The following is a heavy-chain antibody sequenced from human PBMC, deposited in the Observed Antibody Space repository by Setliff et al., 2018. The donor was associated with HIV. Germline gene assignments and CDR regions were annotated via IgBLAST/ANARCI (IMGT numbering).Heavy chain of an antibody. V-gene: IGHV4-38-2*01. J-gene: IGHJ5*02. CDR3: ARIAGLIVVVNNWFDP. CDR1: GYSISSGYY. Sequence: SETLSLTCAVSGYSISSGYYWGWIRQPPGKGLEWIGSIYHSGSTYYNPSLKSRVTISVDTSKNQFSLKLSSVTAADTAVYYCARIAGLIVVVNNWFDPWGQGTLVTSPQ. CDR2: IYHSGST. D-gene: IGHD3-22*01.